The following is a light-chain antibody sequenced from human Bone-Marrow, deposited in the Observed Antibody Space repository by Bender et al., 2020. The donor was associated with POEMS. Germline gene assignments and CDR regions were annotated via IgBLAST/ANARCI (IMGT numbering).Light chain of an antibody. Sequence: QSALTQPASVSGSPGQSITISCTGISSDVGSSNYVSWYQQYPGKAPKLIIFEVTKRPSGVPDRFSGSKSGNTAFLTVAGLQAEDEADYYCSSYTSSSTVVFGGGTKLTVL. CDR1: SSDVGSSNY. J-gene: IGLJ2*01. CDR2: EVT. CDR3: SSYTSSSTVV. V-gene: IGLV2-14*01.